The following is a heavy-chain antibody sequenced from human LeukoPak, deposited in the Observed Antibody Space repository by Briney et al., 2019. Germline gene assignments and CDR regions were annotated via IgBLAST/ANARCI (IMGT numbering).Heavy chain of an antibody. CDR3: ARVYYYGSSGYYFVPYFDY. Sequence: GGSLRLSCAASGFTFSSYAMHWVRQAPGKGLEYVSAISSNGGSTYYANSVKGRFTISRDNSKNTLYLQMGSLRAEDMAVYYCARVYYYGSSGYYFVPYFDYWGQGTLVTVSS. CDR2: ISSNGGST. J-gene: IGHJ4*02. V-gene: IGHV3-64*01. D-gene: IGHD3-22*01. CDR1: GFTFSSYA.